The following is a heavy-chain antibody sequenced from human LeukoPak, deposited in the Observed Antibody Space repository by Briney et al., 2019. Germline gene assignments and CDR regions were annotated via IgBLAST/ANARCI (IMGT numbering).Heavy chain of an antibody. Sequence: GGSLRLSCAASGFTFSSYGMHWVRQAPGKGLEWVAFIRYDGSNKYYADSVKGRFTISRDNSKNTLYLQMNSLRAEDTAVYYCANDGYGDYVIYYWGQGTLVTVSS. CDR2: IRYDGSNK. J-gene: IGHJ4*02. CDR1: GFTFSSYG. V-gene: IGHV3-30*02. D-gene: IGHD4-17*01. CDR3: ANDGYGDYVIYY.